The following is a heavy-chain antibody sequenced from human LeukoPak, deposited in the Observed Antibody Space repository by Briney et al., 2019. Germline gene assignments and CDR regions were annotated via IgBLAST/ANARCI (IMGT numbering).Heavy chain of an antibody. J-gene: IGHJ4*02. D-gene: IGHD2/OR15-2a*01. CDR3: ARDPTRIVPRSY. CDR1: GGSISSYY. Sequence: PSETLSLTCTVSGGSISSYYWSWIRQPPGKGLEWIGYIYYSGSTNYNPSLKSRVTISVDTSKNQFSLKLSSVTAADTAVYYCARDPTRIVPRSYWGQGTLVTVSS. V-gene: IGHV4-59*01. CDR2: IYYSGST.